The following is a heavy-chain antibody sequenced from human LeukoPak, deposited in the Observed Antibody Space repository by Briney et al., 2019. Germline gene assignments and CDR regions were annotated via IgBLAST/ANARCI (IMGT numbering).Heavy chain of an antibody. V-gene: IGHV3-74*01. Sequence: PGGSLRFSCAASGFTFSNHWMHWVRQVPGKGLVWVSRIDGNGNNKNYADSVKGRFSISRDNAKSTLYLQMNSLRAEDTAVYYCARGPGSSGGAYVGDYWGHGTLVTVSS. CDR3: ARGPGSSGGAYVGDY. CDR1: GFTFSNHW. J-gene: IGHJ4*01. D-gene: IGHD3-22*01. CDR2: IDGNGNNK.